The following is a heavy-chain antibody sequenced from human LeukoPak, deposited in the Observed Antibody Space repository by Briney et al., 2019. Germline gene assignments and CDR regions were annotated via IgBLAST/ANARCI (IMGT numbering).Heavy chain of an antibody. V-gene: IGHV1-8*01. Sequence: ASVKVSCKASGYTFTSYDINWVRQATGQGLEWMGWMNPNSVNPGYAQKFQGRVTMTRNTSISTAYMELSSLRSEDTAVYYCARDQEAAGTLDNWFDPWGQGTLVTVSS. J-gene: IGHJ5*02. D-gene: IGHD3-16*01. CDR1: GYTFTSYD. CDR3: ARDQEAAGTLDNWFDP. CDR2: MNPNSVNP.